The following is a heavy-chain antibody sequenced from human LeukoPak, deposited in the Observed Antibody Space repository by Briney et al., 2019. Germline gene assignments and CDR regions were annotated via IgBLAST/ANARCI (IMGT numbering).Heavy chain of an antibody. J-gene: IGHJ4*02. V-gene: IGHV3-7*03. CDR3: AGDGLFGYGDYKFDY. CDR2: IKQDGSEK. CDR1: GFTFSSYW. Sequence: GGSLRLSCAASGFTFSSYWMSWVRQAPGKGLEWVANIKQDGSEKYYVDSVEGRFTISRDNAKNSLYLQMNSLRAEDTAVYYCAGDGLFGYGDYKFDYWGQGTLVTVSS. D-gene: IGHD4-17*01.